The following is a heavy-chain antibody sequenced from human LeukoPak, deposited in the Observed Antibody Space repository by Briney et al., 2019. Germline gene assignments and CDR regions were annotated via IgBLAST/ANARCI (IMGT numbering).Heavy chain of an antibody. CDR2: ISWNSDNI. CDR1: GFIFGDYA. CDR3: AKDESGTYYRTFDY. Sequence: GGSLRLSCAASGFIFGDYAIHWVRQAPGKGLEWVSGISWNSDNIAYADSVKGRFTISRDSAKNSLYLQMNSLRVEDTALYYCAKDESGTYYRTFDYWGQGTLVTVSS. J-gene: IGHJ4*02. D-gene: IGHD1-26*01. V-gene: IGHV3-9*01.